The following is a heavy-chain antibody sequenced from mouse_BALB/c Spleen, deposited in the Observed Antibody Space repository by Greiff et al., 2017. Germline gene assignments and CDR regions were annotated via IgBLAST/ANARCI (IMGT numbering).Heavy chain of an antibody. CDR1: GFTFSSYG. CDR2: ISSGGSYT. CDR3: ARIYDGYPLFDY. D-gene: IGHD2-3*01. J-gene: IGHJ2*01. Sequence: EVHLVESGGDLVKPGGSLKLSCAASGFTFSSYGMSWVRQTPDKRLEWVATISSGGSYTYYPDSVKGRFTISRDNAKNTLYLQMSSLKSEDTAMYYCARIYDGYPLFDYWGQGTTLTVSS. V-gene: IGHV5-6*01.